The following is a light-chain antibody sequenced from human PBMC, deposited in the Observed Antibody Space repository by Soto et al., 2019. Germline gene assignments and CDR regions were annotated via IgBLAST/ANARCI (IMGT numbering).Light chain of an antibody. CDR1: QGISSY. V-gene: IGKV1-8*01. J-gene: IGKJ1*01. Sequence: AIRMTHSPSSLSASTGDRVTITCRASQGISSYLAWYQQKPGKAPKLLIYAASTLQSGVPSRFSGSGSGTDFTLTISCLQSEDFATYYCQRYYSDPQTFGQGIKVEI. CDR2: AAS. CDR3: QRYYSDPQT.